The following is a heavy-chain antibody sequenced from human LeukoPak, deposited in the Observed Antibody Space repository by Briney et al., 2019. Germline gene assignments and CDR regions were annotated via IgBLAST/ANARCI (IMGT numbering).Heavy chain of an antibody. CDR2: IEQDGSAS. V-gene: IGHV3-7*05. J-gene: IGHJ4*02. D-gene: IGHD6-6*01. CDR1: GFTFSSYW. CDR3: ARGASDSSSDH. Sequence: PGGSQRLSCAASGFTFSSYWMSWARQAPGKGLQWVASIEQDGSASYYVDSVKGRFTISRDNAKNSVYLQMNSLRAEDTAVYYCARGASDSSSDHWGQGSLVSVSS.